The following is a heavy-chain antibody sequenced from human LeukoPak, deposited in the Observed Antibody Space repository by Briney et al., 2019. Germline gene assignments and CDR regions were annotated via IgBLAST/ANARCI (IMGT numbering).Heavy chain of an antibody. D-gene: IGHD4-17*01. CDR1: GGSFSGYY. CDR3: ARGTRRRSWFDP. Sequence: SETLSPTCAVYGGSFSGYYWSWIRQPPGKGLEWIGEINHSGSTNYNPSLKSRVTISVDTSKNQFSLKLSSVTAADTAVYYCARGTRRRSWFDPWGQGTLVTVSS. V-gene: IGHV4-34*01. J-gene: IGHJ5*02. CDR2: INHSGST.